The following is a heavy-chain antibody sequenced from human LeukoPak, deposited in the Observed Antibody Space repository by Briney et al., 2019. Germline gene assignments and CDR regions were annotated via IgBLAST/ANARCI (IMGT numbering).Heavy chain of an antibody. D-gene: IGHD1-26*01. V-gene: IGHV3-7*04. J-gene: IGHJ4*02. CDR2: MKEDGSET. CDR1: AFAFSSNW. CDR3: ARDLHPRYYLPDY. Sequence: GGSLRLSCVASAFAFSSNWMSWVRQAPGKGLEWVASMKEDGSETYYVDSVKGRFTISRDNAKNSLYLQMNSLRAEDTAVYYCARDLHPRYYLPDYWGQGTLVTVSS.